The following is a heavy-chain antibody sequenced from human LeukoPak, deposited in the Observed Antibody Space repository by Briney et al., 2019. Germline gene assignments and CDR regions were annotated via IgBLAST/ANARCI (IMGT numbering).Heavy chain of an antibody. CDR3: ARHEYSGSYYGLSWFDP. V-gene: IGHV4-39*01. CDR2: ICYSGST. CDR1: GGSISSSGYY. Sequence: SSETLSLTCTVSGGSISSSGYYWGWIRQPPGKGLEWIASICYSGSTYYNPSLKSRVTISVDTSKNQLSLKLSSLTAADTAVYYCARHEYSGSYYGLSWFDPWGQGTLVTVSS. J-gene: IGHJ5*02. D-gene: IGHD1-26*01.